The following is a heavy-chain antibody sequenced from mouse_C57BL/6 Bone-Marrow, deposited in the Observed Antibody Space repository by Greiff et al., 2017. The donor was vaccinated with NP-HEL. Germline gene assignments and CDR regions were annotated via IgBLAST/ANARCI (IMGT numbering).Heavy chain of an antibody. V-gene: IGHV1-26*01. CDR2: INPNNGGT. J-gene: IGHJ1*03. CDR3: ARCYYGSSYRYFDV. Sequence: EVQLQQSGPELVKPGASVKISCKASGYTFTDYYMNWVKQSHGKSLEWIGDINPNNGGTSYNQKFKGKATLTVDESSSTAYMELRSLTSEDSAVYYCARCYYGSSYRYFDVWGTGTTVTVSS. D-gene: IGHD1-1*01. CDR1: GYTFTDYY.